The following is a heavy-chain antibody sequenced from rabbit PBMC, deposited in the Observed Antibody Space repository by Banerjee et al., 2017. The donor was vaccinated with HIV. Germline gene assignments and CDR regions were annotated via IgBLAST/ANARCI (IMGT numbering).Heavy chain of an antibody. CDR3: ARGLGGAAGNGYGL. CDR2: IATGTGST. Sequence: QSLEESGGGLVKPGGTLTLTCTVSGLSLSSNAINWVRQAPGKGLEWIGVIATGTGSTVYASWAKGRFTISKTSSTTVTLQMTSLTAADTATYFCARGLGGAAGNGYGLWGPGTLVTVS. CDR1: GLSLSSNA. D-gene: IGHD8-1*01. V-gene: IGHV1S40*01. J-gene: IGHJ4*01.